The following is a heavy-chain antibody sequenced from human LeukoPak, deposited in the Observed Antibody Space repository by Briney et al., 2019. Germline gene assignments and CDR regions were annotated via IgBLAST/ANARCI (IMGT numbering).Heavy chain of an antibody. D-gene: IGHD5-24*01. J-gene: IGHJ4*02. CDR3: GRDGYNSRGRFLLDY. CDR1: GYTFTSDG. Sequence: GSVKVSCKASGYTFTSDGISSVREAPGQGLEWMGWICAYNGNPNYAQKLQGTVPLTTDTSPRTAYTELRRLRSEDPAVYYCGRDGYNSRGRFLLDYWGQGTLVPVSS. V-gene: IGHV1-18*01. CDR2: ICAYNGNP.